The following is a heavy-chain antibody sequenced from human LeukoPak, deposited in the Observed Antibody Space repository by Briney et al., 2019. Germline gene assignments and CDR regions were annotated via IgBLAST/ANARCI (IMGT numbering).Heavy chain of an antibody. CDR3: ARGMGASTYYFDY. V-gene: IGHV3-23*01. J-gene: IGHJ4*02. CDR1: GFTFNNYA. D-gene: IGHD3-16*01. CDR2: ISGGAGST. Sequence: GGSLRLSCAASGFTFNNYAMSWVRQAPGKGLEWVSIISGGAGSTYYADALKGRFTISRDNSKNTLYLQMNSLRAEDTAMYYCARGMGASTYYFDYWGQGTLVTVSS.